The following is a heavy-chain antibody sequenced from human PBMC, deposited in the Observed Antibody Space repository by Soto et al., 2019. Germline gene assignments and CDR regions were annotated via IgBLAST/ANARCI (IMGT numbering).Heavy chain of an antibody. CDR1: GGSISSYY. J-gene: IGHJ3*02. V-gene: IGHV4-59*01. CDR3: ATLPDDFWSGYAGTNAFDI. CDR2: IYYMGST. D-gene: IGHD3-3*01. Sequence: ETLSVTCTVSGGSISSYYWCWIRQPPGKGLVWLGHIYYMGSTNYISSLKSRVTISVDTSKNQFSLKLSSVTAADTAVYYCATLPDDFWSGYAGTNAFDIWGQGTMVTVSS.